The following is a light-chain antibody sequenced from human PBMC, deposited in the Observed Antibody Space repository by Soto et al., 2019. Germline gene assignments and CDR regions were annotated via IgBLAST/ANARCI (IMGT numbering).Light chain of an antibody. V-gene: IGLV1-44*01. CDR1: SSNIGSNT. CDR2: SSN. Sequence: QSVLTQPPSASGTPGQRVTISCSVSSSNIGSNTVNWYQQLPGTAPKLLIYSSNQRPSGVPDRFSGSKSGTSASLAISGLQSEDEADYYCAAWDDSLNGYVFGTGTKVTVL. J-gene: IGLJ1*01. CDR3: AAWDDSLNGYV.